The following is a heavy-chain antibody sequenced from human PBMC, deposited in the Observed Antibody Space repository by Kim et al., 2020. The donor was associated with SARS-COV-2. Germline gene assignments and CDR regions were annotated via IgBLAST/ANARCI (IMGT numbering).Heavy chain of an antibody. D-gene: IGHD3-22*01. CDR1: GFTFSSYG. Sequence: GGSLRLSCAASGFTFSSYGMHWVRQAPGKGLEWVAVISYDGSNKYYADSVKGRFTISRDNSKNTLYLQMNSLRAEDTAVYYCAKDAAHYYDSSGYSSTYWGQGTLVTVSS. V-gene: IGHV3-30*18. CDR2: ISYDGSNK. J-gene: IGHJ4*02. CDR3: AKDAAHYYDSSGYSSTY.